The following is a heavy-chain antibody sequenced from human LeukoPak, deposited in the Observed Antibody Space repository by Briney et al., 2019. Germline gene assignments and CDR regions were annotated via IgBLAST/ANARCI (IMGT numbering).Heavy chain of an antibody. D-gene: IGHD2-21*01. CDR1: GFTFSTYP. CDR2: ISNDGSNK. CDR3: AKAPVTTCRGAYCYPFDY. Sequence: GGSLRLSCAASGFTFSTYPMHWVRQAPGKGLEWVAVISNDGSNKYYADSVKGRFTISRDSSKNTLFLQMNRLRPEDAAVYYCAKAPVTTCRGAYCYPFDYWGQGTLVTVSS. J-gene: IGHJ4*02. V-gene: IGHV3-30*04.